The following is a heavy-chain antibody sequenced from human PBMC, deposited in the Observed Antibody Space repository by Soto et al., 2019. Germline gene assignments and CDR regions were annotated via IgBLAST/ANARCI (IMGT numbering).Heavy chain of an antibody. D-gene: IGHD4-17*01. CDR2: IYYSGST. J-gene: IGHJ4*02. V-gene: IGHV4-39*07. CDR3: ARGVTTVTTFDY. Sequence: WETLSLTCTVSVGSISSSSYYWGWIRQPPGKGLEWIVSIYYSGSTYYNPTLKRRVTISVDRSKNQFSLKLSSVTAADTAVYYCARGVTTVTTFDYWGQGTLVTVSS. CDR1: VGSISSSSYY.